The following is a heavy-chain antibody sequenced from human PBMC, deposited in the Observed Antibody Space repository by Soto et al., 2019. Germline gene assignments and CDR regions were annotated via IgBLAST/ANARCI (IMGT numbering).Heavy chain of an antibody. CDR1: GFTFSSYW. V-gene: IGHV3-7*04. Sequence: GGSLRLSCAASGFTFSSYWMSWVRQAPGKGLEWVAKIKQDGSEKYYVDPVKGRFTIPRDNAKNSLYLQMNSLRAEDTAVYYCARAPTIFGVVIMGDWGQGTLVTVSS. J-gene: IGHJ4*02. CDR3: ARAPTIFGVVIMGD. D-gene: IGHD3-3*01. CDR2: IKQDGSEK.